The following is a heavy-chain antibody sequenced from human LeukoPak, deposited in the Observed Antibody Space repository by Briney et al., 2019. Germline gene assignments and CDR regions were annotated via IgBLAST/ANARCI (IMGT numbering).Heavy chain of an antibody. CDR3: ASSEGSTSPGNEYFQH. J-gene: IGHJ1*01. V-gene: IGHV3-33*01. Sequence: PGRSLRLSCAASGFTFSSYGMHWVRQAPGKGLEWVALIWYDGSNKYYADSVKGRFTISRDNSKNTLYLQMNSLRAEDTAVYYCASSEGSTSPGNEYFQHWGQGTLVTVSS. CDR1: GFTFSSYG. CDR2: IWYDGSNK. D-gene: IGHD2-2*01.